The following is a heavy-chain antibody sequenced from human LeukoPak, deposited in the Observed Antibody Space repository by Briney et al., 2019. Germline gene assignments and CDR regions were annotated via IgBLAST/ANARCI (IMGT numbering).Heavy chain of an antibody. CDR2: ISSSSSYI. V-gene: IGHV3-21*01. Sequence: NPGGSLRLSCEASGFTFSSYWMNWVRQAPGKGLEWVSSISSSSSYIYYADSVKGRFTISRDNAKNSLYLQMNSLRAEDTAVYYCARDINDFTYVYWGQGTLVTVSS. CDR1: GFTFSSYW. CDR3: ARDINDFTYVY. J-gene: IGHJ4*02. D-gene: IGHD3-3*01.